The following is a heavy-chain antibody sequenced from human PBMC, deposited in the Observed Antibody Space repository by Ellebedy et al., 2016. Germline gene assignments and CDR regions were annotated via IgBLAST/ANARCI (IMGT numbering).Heavy chain of an antibody. CDR3: AKVETAIDAFDI. J-gene: IGHJ3*02. Sequence: SLKISCAASGFTFDDCAMHWVRQVPGKGLEWVSSISWNSASIAYADSVRGRFTVSRDNAKNSLYLQMNSLGPDDTALYFCAKVETAIDAFDIWGEGTMVTVSS. D-gene: IGHD1-1*01. V-gene: IGHV3-9*01. CDR1: GFTFDDCA. CDR2: ISWNSASI.